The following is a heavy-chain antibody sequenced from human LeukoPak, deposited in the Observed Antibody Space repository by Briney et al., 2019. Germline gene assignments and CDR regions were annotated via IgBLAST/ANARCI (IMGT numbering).Heavy chain of an antibody. CDR3: ALYNTSFWFDP. CDR1: GFTFSRYW. CDR2: IKQDGSEK. Sequence: PGGSLRLSCAASGFTFSRYWMSWVRQAPGKGLEWVANIKQDGSEKDYVDSVKGRFTISRDNSKNTLYLQMNSLRVEDTASYYCALYNTSFWFDPWGQGTLVTVSS. J-gene: IGHJ5*02. V-gene: IGHV3-7*03. D-gene: IGHD3-10*01.